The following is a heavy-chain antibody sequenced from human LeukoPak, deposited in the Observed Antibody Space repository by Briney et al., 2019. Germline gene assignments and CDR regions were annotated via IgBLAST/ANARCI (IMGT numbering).Heavy chain of an antibody. D-gene: IGHD3-16*01. CDR1: GFSLKTFW. J-gene: IGHJ6*03. CDR2: LSPDGSIT. Sequence: AGGSMRLSCSASGFSLKTFWIHWLRHAPGGGRVWGSRLSPDGSITANADSVKGRFAISRDNAKNTLYLQMNRLRAEDIAVYYCARDGVPGHYYFYYYDMDVWGKGTTVTVSS. V-gene: IGHV3-74*01. CDR3: ARDGVPGHYYFYYYDMDV.